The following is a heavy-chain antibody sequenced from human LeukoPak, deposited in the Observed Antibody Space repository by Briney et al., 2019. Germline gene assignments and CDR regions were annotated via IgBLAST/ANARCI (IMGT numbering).Heavy chain of an antibody. CDR3: ARRLQREHWFDP. D-gene: IGHD4-11*01. J-gene: IGHJ5*02. V-gene: IGHV4-30-2*01. CDR1: GGSISSGGYS. CDR2: IYHSGST. Sequence: SETLSLTCVVSGGSISSGGYSWSWIRQPPGKGLEWIGYIYHSGSTYYNPSLKSRVTISVDRSKNQFSLKLSSVTAADTAVYYCARRLQREHWFDPWGQGTLVTVSS.